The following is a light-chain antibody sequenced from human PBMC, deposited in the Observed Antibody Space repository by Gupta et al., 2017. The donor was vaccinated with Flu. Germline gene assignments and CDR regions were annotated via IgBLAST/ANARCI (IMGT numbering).Light chain of an antibody. CDR3: SSYTSSKTRV. CDR2: DVS. V-gene: IGLV2-14*01. CDR1: SSDVGGYNY. J-gene: IGLJ3*02. Sequence: QSALTQPASVSGSPGQSITISCTGTSSDVGGYNYVAWYQQHPGKAPKLMIYDVSNRPSGIPNRFFGSKSGNTASLTISGLQAEDEAEYYCSSYTSSKTRVFGGGTKLTVL.